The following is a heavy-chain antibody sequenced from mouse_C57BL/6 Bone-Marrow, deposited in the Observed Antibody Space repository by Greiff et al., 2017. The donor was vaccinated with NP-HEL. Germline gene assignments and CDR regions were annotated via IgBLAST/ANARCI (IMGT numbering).Heavy chain of an antibody. J-gene: IGHJ3*01. CDR3: AMNWDEAWFAY. V-gene: IGHV1-63*01. Sequence: QVQLKESGAELVRPGTSVKMSCKASGYTFTNYWIGWAKQRPGHGLAWIGDIYPGGGYTNYNEKFKGKATLTADKSSSTAYMQFSSLTSEDSAIYYCAMNWDEAWFAYWGWGNGVTVSA. CDR1: GYTFTNYW. D-gene: IGHD4-1*01. CDR2: IYPGGGYT.